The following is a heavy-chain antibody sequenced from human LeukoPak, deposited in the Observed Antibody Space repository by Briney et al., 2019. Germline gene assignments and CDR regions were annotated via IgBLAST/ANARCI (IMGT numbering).Heavy chain of an antibody. CDR2: MNPNSGNT. CDR3: ARVGPDFWSGYYMEYYFDY. J-gene: IGHJ4*02. D-gene: IGHD3-3*01. CDR1: GYTFTSYD. V-gene: IGHV1-8*01. Sequence: ASVTVSCKASGYTFTSYDINWVRQATGQGLEWMGWMNPNSGNTGYAQKFQGRVTMTRNTSISTAYMELSSLRFEDTAVYYCARVGPDFWSGYYMEYYFDYWGQGTLVTVSS.